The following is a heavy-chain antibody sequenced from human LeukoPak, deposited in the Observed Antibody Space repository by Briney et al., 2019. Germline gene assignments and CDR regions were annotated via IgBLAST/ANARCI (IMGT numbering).Heavy chain of an antibody. Sequence: SETLSLTCAVYGGSFSGYYWSWFRQPPGKGLEWLGEINHSGSTNYNPSLKSRVTISVDTSKNQFSLKLSSVTAADTAVYYCARAPRVRTYYYDTSGPFYYFDYWGQGTLVTVSS. V-gene: IGHV4-34*01. D-gene: IGHD3-22*01. CDR2: INHSGST. CDR1: GGSFSGYY. J-gene: IGHJ4*02. CDR3: ARAPRVRTYYYDTSGPFYYFDY.